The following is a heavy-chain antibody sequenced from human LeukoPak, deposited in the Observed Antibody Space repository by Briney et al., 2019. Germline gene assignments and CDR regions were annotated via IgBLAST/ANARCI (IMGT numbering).Heavy chain of an antibody. J-gene: IGHJ4*02. CDR2: IYHSGST. Sequence: SETLSLTCAVSGYSISSGYYWDWIRQPPGKGLEWIGSIYHSGSTYYNPSLKSRVTISVDTSKNQFSLKLSSVTAADTAVYYCARPICSSTSCSALDYWGQGTLVTVSS. D-gene: IGHD2-2*01. CDR3: ARPICSSTSCSALDY. CDR1: GYSISSGYY. V-gene: IGHV4-38-2*01.